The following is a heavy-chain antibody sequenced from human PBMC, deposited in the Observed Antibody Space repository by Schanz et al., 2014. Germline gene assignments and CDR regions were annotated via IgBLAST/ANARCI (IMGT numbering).Heavy chain of an antibody. CDR3: ARVPYGSGSYWSY. J-gene: IGHJ4*02. CDR2: IGTAGDT. CDR1: GFSIRNHD. Sequence: EVQLVESGGGLVQPGGSLRLSCAASGFSIRNHDMHWVRQATGAGLEWVSAIGTAGDTFYLDSVKGRFTISRENAKNSLYLQMNSLRAGDTAFYYCARVPYGSGSYWSYWGQGTLVTVSS. V-gene: IGHV3-13*04. D-gene: IGHD3-10*01.